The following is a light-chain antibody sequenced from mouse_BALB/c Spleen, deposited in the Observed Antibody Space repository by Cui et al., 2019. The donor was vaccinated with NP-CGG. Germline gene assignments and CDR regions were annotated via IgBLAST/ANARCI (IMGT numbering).Light chain of an antibody. Sequence: QAVGTQDSSLTTSPGETVTLTCRSSTGAVTTSNYANWVQEKPDHLFTGLIGGTNNRAPGVPARFSGSLIGDKAALTITGAQTEDEAIYFCALWYSNHWMFGGGTKLTVL. CDR3: ALWYSNHWM. CDR1: TGAVTTSNY. J-gene: IGLJ1*01. CDR2: GTN. V-gene: IGLV1*01.